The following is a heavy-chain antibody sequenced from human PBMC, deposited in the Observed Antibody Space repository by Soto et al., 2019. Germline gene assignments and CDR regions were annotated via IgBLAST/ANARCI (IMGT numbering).Heavy chain of an antibody. CDR2: IYYTGST. V-gene: IGHV4-39*01. CDR3: ARHVIVAFSDAFGI. CDR1: GGSISSTIYS. Sequence: PSETLSLTCTVSGGSISSTIYSWVWMRQPPGKGLEWIGNIYYTGSTIYNPSLKSRVTISVDTSKNQFSLKLSSVTAADTAVYYCARHVIVAFSDAFGIWGQGTMVTVSS. J-gene: IGHJ3*02. D-gene: IGHD5-12*01.